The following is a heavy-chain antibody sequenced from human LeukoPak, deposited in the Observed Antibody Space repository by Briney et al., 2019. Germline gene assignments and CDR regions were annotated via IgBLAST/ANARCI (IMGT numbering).Heavy chain of an antibody. Sequence: GGSLRLSCATSGFSFSNYAMAWVRQAPGKGLEWVSGISGSSGNIDYVDSVKGRFTTSRDNSETTLYLQMNSLRAEDTAMYYCAKCMYYDFWSGYTLDSWGQGTLVTVSS. J-gene: IGHJ5*01. V-gene: IGHV3-23*01. CDR1: GFSFSNYA. D-gene: IGHD3-3*01. CDR2: ISGSSGNI. CDR3: AKCMYYDFWSGYTLDS.